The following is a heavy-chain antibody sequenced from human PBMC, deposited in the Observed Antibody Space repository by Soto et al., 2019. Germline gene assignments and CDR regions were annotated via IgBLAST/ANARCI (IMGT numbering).Heavy chain of an antibody. V-gene: IGHV4-39*01. Sequence: SETLSLTCTVSGGSVSSNDDSWGWVRQSPGKGLEWIGAIYSHDDTHYNPSLLSRVTISVDTSKNEFSLRLNSVTAADTAVYYCARGVVIMNSYSGLDVWGQGTTVTVSS. D-gene: IGHD3-9*01. CDR2: IYSHDDT. CDR3: ARGVVIMNSYSGLDV. J-gene: IGHJ6*02. CDR1: GGSVSSNDDS.